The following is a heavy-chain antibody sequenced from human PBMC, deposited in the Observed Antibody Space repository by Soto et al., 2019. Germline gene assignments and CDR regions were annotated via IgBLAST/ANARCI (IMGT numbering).Heavy chain of an antibody. J-gene: IGHJ6*03. V-gene: IGHV3-66*01. CDR3: AINYSYSYYIYV. CDR2: IYSGGST. Sequence: GGSLRLSCAASGVTVSSSYMSWVRQAPGKGLEWVSVIYSGGSTYDADSVKGRFTISRDNSKNTLYLQMNSLRAEDTAVYYCAINYSYSYYIYVCAQRTTVTVSS. CDR1: GVTVSSSY.